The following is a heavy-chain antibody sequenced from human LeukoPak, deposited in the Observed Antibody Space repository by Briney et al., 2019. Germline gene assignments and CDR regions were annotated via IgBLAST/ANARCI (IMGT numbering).Heavy chain of an antibody. CDR2: ISWNSGSI. CDR1: GFTFDDYA. J-gene: IGHJ6*03. CDR3: AKGSYYYVDV. V-gene: IGHV3-9*01. Sequence: GGSLRLSCAASGFTFDDYAMHWVRHAPGKGLEWVSGISWNSGSIGYADSVKGRFTISRDNAKNSLYLQMNSLRAEDTALYYCAKGSYYYVDVWGKGTTVTVSS.